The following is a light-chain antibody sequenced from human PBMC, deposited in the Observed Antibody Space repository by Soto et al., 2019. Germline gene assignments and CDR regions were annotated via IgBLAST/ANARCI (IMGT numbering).Light chain of an antibody. CDR3: QQYNKWPLT. Sequence: DIQMTQSPSTLSASVGDRVTITCRASQSISSWLAWYQQKPGKAPKLLIYKASSLESGVPSRFSGSGSGTEFTLTISILQSEDFAVYYCQQYNKWPLTFGGGTKVEIK. CDR1: QSISSW. V-gene: IGKV1-5*03. J-gene: IGKJ4*01. CDR2: KAS.